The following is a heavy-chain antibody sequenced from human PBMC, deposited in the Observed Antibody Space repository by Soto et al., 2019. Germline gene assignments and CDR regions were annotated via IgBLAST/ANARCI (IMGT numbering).Heavy chain of an antibody. V-gene: IGHV3-23*01. J-gene: IGHJ4*02. CDR3: AIINHYSGSYPSAIDY. CDR1: GFTFSSYA. D-gene: IGHD1-26*01. Sequence: EVQLLESGGGLVQPGGSLRLSRAASGFTFSSYAMSWVRQAPGKGLEWVSAISGSGGSTYYADSVKGRFTISRDNSKNTLYLQMNSLRAEDTAVYYCAIINHYSGSYPSAIDYWGQGTLVTVSS. CDR2: ISGSGGST.